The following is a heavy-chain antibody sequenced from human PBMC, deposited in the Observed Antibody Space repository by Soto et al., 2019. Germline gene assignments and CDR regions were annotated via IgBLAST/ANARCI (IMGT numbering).Heavy chain of an antibody. CDR2: ISAYNGNT. Sequence: QVQLVQSGAEVRKPGASVKVSCKASGYTFTSYGISWVRQAPGQGLEWMGWISAYNGNTNYAQKLQGRVTMTTDTSTSTAYMELRSLRSDDTAVYYCARDLDDRWGGARYYYGMDVWGQGTTVTVSS. J-gene: IGHJ6*02. CDR3: ARDLDDRWGGARYYYGMDV. V-gene: IGHV1-18*01. D-gene: IGHD3-10*01. CDR1: GYTFTSYG.